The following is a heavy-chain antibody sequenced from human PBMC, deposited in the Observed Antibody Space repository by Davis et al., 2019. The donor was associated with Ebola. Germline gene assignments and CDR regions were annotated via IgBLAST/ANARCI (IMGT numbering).Heavy chain of an antibody. CDR1: GFTFSNAW. J-gene: IGHJ4*02. CDR2: IKSKTDGGTT. CDR3: TTEGDYDYIWGSYNDY. Sequence: GGSLTLSCAASGFTFSNAWMSWVRQAPGKGLEWVGRIKSKTDGGTTDYAAPVKGRFTITRDDSKNTLYLQMNSLKTEDTAVYYCTTEGDYDYIWGSYNDYWGQGTLVTVSS. D-gene: IGHD3-16*01. V-gene: IGHV3-15*01.